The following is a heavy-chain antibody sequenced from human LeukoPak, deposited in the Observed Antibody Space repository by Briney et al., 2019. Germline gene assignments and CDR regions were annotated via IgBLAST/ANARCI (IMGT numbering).Heavy chain of an antibody. CDR2: ISSSSSYI. D-gene: IGHD5-12*01. Sequence: GGPLIPSCAVSGFTFSSYSMNWVRQAPGKELEWVSSISSSSSYIYYADSVKGRFTISRDNAKNSLYLQMNSLRAEDTAVYFCAREPLYSGYDFGYYFDFWGQGTLVTVSS. J-gene: IGHJ4*02. CDR3: AREPLYSGYDFGYYFDF. V-gene: IGHV3-21*01. CDR1: GFTFSSYS.